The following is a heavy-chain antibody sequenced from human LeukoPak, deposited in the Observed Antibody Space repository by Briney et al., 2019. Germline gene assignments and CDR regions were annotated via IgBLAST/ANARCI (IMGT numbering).Heavy chain of an antibody. Sequence: GASVKVSCKASGYTFTGYYMHWVRQAPGQGLEWMGWINPNSGGTNYAQKFQGRVTMTRDTFISTAYMELSRLRSDDTAVYYCASYRVPAALRGAFDIWGQGTMVTVSS. D-gene: IGHD2-2*01. V-gene: IGHV1-2*02. J-gene: IGHJ3*02. CDR2: INPNSGGT. CDR3: ASYRVPAALRGAFDI. CDR1: GYTFTGYY.